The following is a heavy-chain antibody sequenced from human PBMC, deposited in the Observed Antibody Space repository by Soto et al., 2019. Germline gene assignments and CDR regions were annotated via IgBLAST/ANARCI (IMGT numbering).Heavy chain of an antibody. J-gene: IGHJ4*02. CDR2: IKSKTDGGTT. Sequence: ELQLVESGGGLVKPGESLGLSCAASGFSFSDAWMNWVRQAPGKGLEWVGRIKSKTDGGTTDYAAPVNGRFSISRDDSKNTLYLQMSSLKTDDTAVYYCTRGRLSGHYTDYWGRGTLVTVSS. V-gene: IGHV3-15*07. CDR1: GFSFSDAW. CDR3: TRGRLSGHYTDY. D-gene: IGHD5-12*01.